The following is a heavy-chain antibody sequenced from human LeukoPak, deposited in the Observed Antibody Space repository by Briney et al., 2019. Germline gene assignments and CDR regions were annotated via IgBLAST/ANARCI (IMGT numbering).Heavy chain of an antibody. D-gene: IGHD5-12*01. CDR3: ALHLVYTGYDSHYFDS. CDR1: GYTFSNYW. CDR2: IYPGDSDT. J-gene: IGHJ4*02. Sequence: KTGESLQIYCKGSGYTFSNYWIGWVRQMPGKGLEWMGIIYPGDSDTRYSPSFQGQVTISADKSIKPTYLQWSSLKASDSAMYYCALHLVYTGYDSHYFDSWGQGTLVTVSS. V-gene: IGHV5-51*01.